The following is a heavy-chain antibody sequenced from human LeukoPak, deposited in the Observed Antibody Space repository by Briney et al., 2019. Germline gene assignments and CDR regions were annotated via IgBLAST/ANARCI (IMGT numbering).Heavy chain of an antibody. D-gene: IGHD4-17*01. V-gene: IGHV4-59*08. CDR1: GGSISSSY. CDR2: ISYSGNT. J-gene: IGHJ4*02. CDR3: ARLKTVLLQDTWAYYIDY. Sequence: PSETLSLTCSVSGGSISSSYWSWIRQPPGKGLEWIGYISYSGNTNYIPPLKSRVTISLDTSKSQFSLRLSSVTAADTAVYYCARLKTVLLQDTWAYYIDYWGPGTLVAVSS.